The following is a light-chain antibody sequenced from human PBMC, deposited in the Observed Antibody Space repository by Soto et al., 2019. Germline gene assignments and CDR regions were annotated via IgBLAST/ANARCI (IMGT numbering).Light chain of an antibody. CDR3: SSYAGRNHPVV. J-gene: IGLJ2*01. V-gene: IGLV2-8*01. CDR1: SSDVGAYNS. CDR2: GVS. Sequence: QSALTQPPSASGSPGQSVTISCTGTSSDVGAYNSVSWYQQHPGKAPKLMIYGVSTRPSGVPDRFSGSKSGNTASLTVSGLQAEDEADYYCSSYAGRNHPVVFGGGTKLTVL.